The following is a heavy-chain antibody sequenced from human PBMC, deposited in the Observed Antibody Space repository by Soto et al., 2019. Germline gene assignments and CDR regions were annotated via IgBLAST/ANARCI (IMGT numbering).Heavy chain of an antibody. J-gene: IGHJ4*02. CDR3: VTWLSAHFDY. D-gene: IGHD6-19*01. CDR2: IDGPTTNT. CDR1: GFTFSSYW. Sequence: QPGGSLRLSCAASGFTFSSYWMSWVRQAPGRGLEWVSTIDGPTTNTHYIDSVKGRFFISRDNAINTVYLQMNGLRAEDTAVYYCVTWLSAHFDYWGRVTLVTVSS. V-gene: IGHV3-23*05.